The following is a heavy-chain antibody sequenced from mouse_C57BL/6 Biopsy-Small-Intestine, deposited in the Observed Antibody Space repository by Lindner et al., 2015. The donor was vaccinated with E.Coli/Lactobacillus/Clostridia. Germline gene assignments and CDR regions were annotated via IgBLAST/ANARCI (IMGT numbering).Heavy chain of an antibody. D-gene: IGHD1-1*01. V-gene: IGHV1-80*01. CDR2: IYPGDGDT. CDR1: GYAFSRYW. J-gene: IGHJ4*01. Sequence: VQLQESGAELVKPGASVKISCKISGYAFSRYWMNWVKQRPGKGLEWIGQIYPGDGDTKYNGKFKGKATLTADKSSSTAYMQLSSLASEDSAVYFCARGDYGSSLYAMDYWGQGTSVTVSS. CDR3: ARGDYGSSLYAMDY.